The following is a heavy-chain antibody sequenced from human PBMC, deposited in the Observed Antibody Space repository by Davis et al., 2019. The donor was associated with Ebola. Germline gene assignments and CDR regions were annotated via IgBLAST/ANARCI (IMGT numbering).Heavy chain of an antibody. CDR3: ARYGFLEWLLLPGTYYYGMDV. J-gene: IGHJ6*04. CDR2: ISSSSSYI. CDR1: GFTFSSYS. D-gene: IGHD3-3*01. Sequence: GESLKISCAASGFTFSSYSMNWVRQAPGKGLEWVSSISSSSSYIYYADSVKGRFTISRDNAKNSLYLQMNSLRAEDTAVYYCARYGFLEWLLLPGTYYYGMDVWGKGTTVTVSS. V-gene: IGHV3-21*01.